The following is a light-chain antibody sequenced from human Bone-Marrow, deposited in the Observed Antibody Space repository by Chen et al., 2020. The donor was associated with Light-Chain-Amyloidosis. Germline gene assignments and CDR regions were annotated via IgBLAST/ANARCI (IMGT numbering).Light chain of an antibody. CDR3: GAWDITLSARV. J-gene: IGLJ3*02. CDR1: ISNLGKNY. V-gene: IGLV1-51*01. CDR2: DNH. Sequence: QSVLTQPPSVSAAPGMIVTIPCSGDISNLGKNYVSWYQQYPGTAPKLPIFDNHHRPSGIPDRFSGSKSGTSATLIISGLQTGDEADYYCGAWDITLSARVFGGGTKLTVL.